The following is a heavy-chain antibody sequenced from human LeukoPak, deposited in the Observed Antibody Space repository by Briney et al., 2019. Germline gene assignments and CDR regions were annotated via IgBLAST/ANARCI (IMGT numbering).Heavy chain of an antibody. V-gene: IGHV3-30*02. J-gene: IGHJ4*02. CDR1: GFTFSSYG. D-gene: IGHD6-13*01. CDR2: IRYDGSNK. CDR3: AKDPVGYSSSWYEIDY. Sequence: GGSLRLSCAASGFTFSSYGVHWVRQAPGKGLEWVAFIRYDGSNKYYADSVKGRFTISRDNSKNTLYLQMNSLRAEDTAVYYCAKDPVGYSSSWYEIDYWGQGTLVTVSS.